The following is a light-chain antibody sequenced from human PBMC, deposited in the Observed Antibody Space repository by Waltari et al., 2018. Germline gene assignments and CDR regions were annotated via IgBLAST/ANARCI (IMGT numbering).Light chain of an antibody. J-gene: IGKJ1*01. CDR2: GAS. Sequence: IMLTQSPGTLSLSPGERANISCRASQSISRYLAWYQQKPGQAPRLLIYGASTRATGIPDRFSGSGSGKDFSLTISGLEPEDSAVYYCQHHFRLPATFGQGTKVEIK. CDR3: QHHFRLPAT. V-gene: IGKV3-20*01. CDR1: QSISRY.